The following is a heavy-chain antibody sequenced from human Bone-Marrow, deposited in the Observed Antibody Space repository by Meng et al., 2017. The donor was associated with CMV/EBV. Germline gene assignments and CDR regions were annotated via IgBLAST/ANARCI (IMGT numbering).Heavy chain of an antibody. CDR2: IYHSGST. CDR3: ARGSYHDS. D-gene: IGHD1-26*01. V-gene: IGHV4-4*02. CDR1: GGSISTTVW. Sequence: SCAVSGGSISTTVWWSWVRQSPGKGLEWIGEIYHSGSTNYNPALERRVTITVDKTKNQFPLKLTSVTAADTAVYYCARGSYHDSWGQGTLVTVSS. J-gene: IGHJ4*02.